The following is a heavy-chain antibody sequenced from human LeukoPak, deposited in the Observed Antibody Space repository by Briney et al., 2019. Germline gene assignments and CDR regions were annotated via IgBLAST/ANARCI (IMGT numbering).Heavy chain of an antibody. CDR2: IVVGSGNT. D-gene: IGHD1-26*01. CDR3: AADPRGEGATNDAFDI. V-gene: IGHV1-58*01. CDR1: GFIFSNSA. J-gene: IGHJ3*02. Sequence: SVKVSCKASGFIFSNSAVQWVRQARGQRLEWIGWIVVGSGNTNYAQKFQERVTITRDMSTSTAYMGLSSLRSEDTAVYYCAADPRGEGATNDAFDIWGHGTMVTVSS.